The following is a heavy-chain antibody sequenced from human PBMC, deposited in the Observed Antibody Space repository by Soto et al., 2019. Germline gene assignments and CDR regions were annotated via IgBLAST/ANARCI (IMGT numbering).Heavy chain of an antibody. J-gene: IGHJ3*01. CDR2: IYRGGAT. CDR3: ARGWQSAFDV. V-gene: IGHV3-53*01. D-gene: IGHD6-13*01. Sequence: GGSLRLSCVASGFTASDNYISWVRQAPGKGLEWVSVIYRGGATYYAGSVTGRFTISRDNSVHLQMNSLKTEDTAIYYCARGWQSAFDVWGQGTMVTVSS. CDR1: GFTASDNY.